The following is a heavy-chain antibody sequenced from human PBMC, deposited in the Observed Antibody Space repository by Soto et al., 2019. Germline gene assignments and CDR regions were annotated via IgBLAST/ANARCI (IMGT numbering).Heavy chain of an antibody. CDR3: ASVWTRNSGVQY. Sequence: EVHLVESGGGLVQPGGSLRLSCAASGFTLSSYEMIWVRQAPGKGLEWVSYITRSSDTIYYADSVEVRFTISRDNAKNSLYLQMSSLRAEDTAVYYCASVWTRNSGVQYCGQGTLVTVSS. CDR2: ITRSSDTI. J-gene: IGHJ4*02. V-gene: IGHV3-48*03. CDR1: GFTLSSYE. D-gene: IGHD7-27*01.